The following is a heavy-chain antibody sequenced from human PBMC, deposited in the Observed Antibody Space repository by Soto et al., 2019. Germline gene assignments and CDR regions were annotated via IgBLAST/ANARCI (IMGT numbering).Heavy chain of an antibody. J-gene: IGHJ4*02. Sequence: ASVKVSCKASGYSFTSYGISWVRQAPGQGLECMGWISVYNGNTHYAQKFQGRVTMTADTSTSTAYMELRSLRSDDTAVYYCARVEQSLLFQFWGLGTLVTVSS. CDR2: ISVYNGNT. V-gene: IGHV1-18*04. CDR3: ARVEQSLLFQF. CDR1: GYSFTSYG. D-gene: IGHD6-19*01.